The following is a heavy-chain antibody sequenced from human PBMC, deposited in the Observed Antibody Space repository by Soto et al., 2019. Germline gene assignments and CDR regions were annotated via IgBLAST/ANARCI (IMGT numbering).Heavy chain of an antibody. Sequence: EVQLLESGGGLVQPGGSLRLSCAASGFTFSSYVMSWVRQAPGKGLEWVSAISGSGGSTYYADSVKGRFTISRDNSKNTLYLQMNSLRAEDTAVYYCARDSGSYYAGGWFDPWGQGTLVTVSS. CDR1: GFTFSSYV. J-gene: IGHJ5*02. V-gene: IGHV3-23*01. CDR2: ISGSGGST. CDR3: ARDSGSYYAGGWFDP. D-gene: IGHD1-26*01.